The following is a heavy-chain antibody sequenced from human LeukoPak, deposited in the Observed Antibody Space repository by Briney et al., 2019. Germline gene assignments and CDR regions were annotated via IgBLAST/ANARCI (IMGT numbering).Heavy chain of an antibody. J-gene: IGHJ6*02. CDR3: ARYYDFWSGSRRLSYYGMDV. CDR2: IYPGDSDT. CDR1: GYSFTSYW. D-gene: IGHD3-3*01. Sequence: GGSLEISGKGSGYSFTSYWISGGRQLPGKGREWMGIIYPGDSDTRYSPSCQGQVTISAAKSISPAYLQWSSLKASDTAMYYCARYYDFWSGSRRLSYYGMDVWGQGTTVTVSS. V-gene: IGHV5-51*01.